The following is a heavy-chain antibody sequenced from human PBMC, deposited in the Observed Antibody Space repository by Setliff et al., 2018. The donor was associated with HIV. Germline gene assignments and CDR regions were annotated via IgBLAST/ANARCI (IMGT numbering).Heavy chain of an antibody. CDR3: ARESRNDFWSGYYRTFDI. D-gene: IGHD3-3*01. V-gene: IGHV4-59*12. CDR1: GDSISSCISTHY. CDR2: IFNSGTT. J-gene: IGHJ3*02. Sequence: SETLSLTCTVSGDSISSCISTHYRTWIRQPPGAGLEWIGYIFNSGTTNYNPSLKSRVTISVDTSKNQFSLKLSSVTAADTAMYFCARESRNDFWSGYYRTFDIWGQGTMVTVAS.